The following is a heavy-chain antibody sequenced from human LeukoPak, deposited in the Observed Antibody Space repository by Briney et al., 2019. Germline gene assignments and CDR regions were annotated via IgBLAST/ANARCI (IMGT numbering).Heavy chain of an antibody. CDR1: VLTVSSNY. CDR2: IYSGGPT. CDR3: TRGKALRYSYVFDY. V-gene: IGHV3-53*03. J-gene: IGHJ4*02. D-gene: IGHD5-18*01. Sequence: GGSLGLSCAASVLTVSSNYMSGVRQAPGKGVGWVSVIYSGGPTYYADSVKGRFTISRDDSKNTMYLQTNSLRAEDTAVYYCTRGKALRYSYVFDYWGQGNLVTVSS.